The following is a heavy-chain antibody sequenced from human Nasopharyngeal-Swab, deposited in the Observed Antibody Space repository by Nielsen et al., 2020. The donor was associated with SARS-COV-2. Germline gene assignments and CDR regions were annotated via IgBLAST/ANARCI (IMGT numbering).Heavy chain of an antibody. CDR3: ARGGGWYGFDY. D-gene: IGHD6-19*01. V-gene: IGHV3-7*01. Sequence: GGSLRLSCAASGFTFSSYWMTWVRQAPGKGLEWVANIKQDGSGKYYVDSVKGRFSISRDNTKNSLYLQMNSLRAEDTAVYYCARGGGWYGFDYWGQGTLVTVSS. J-gene: IGHJ4*02. CDR1: GFTFSSYW. CDR2: IKQDGSGK.